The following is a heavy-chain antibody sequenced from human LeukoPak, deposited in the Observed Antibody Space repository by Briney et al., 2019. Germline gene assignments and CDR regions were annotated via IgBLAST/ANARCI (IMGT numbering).Heavy chain of an antibody. Sequence: GASVKVACKASAYTFTSYDINWVRQATGQGLEWMGWMNPNSGNTGYAQKFQGRVTMTRNTSISTAYMELSSLRSEDTAVYYCARRLVGATSPYYFDYWGQGTLVTVSS. D-gene: IGHD1-26*01. J-gene: IGHJ4*02. V-gene: IGHV1-8*01. CDR2: MNPNSGNT. CDR1: AYTFTSYD. CDR3: ARRLVGATSPYYFDY.